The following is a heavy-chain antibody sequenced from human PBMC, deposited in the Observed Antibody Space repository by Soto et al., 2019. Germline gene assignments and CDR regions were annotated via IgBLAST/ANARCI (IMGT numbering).Heavy chain of an antibody. J-gene: IGHJ6*02. D-gene: IGHD4-17*01. CDR2: ISGSGGST. CDR1: GFTFSSYA. Sequence: EVQLLESGGGLVQPGGSLRLSCAASGFTFSSYAMSWVRQAPGKGLEWVSAISGSGGSTYDADSVKGRFTISRDNSKNTLDLQVNSLRAEDTAVYYCAKADGDHYYYYYGMDVWGQGTTVTVSS. V-gene: IGHV3-23*01. CDR3: AKADGDHYYYYYGMDV.